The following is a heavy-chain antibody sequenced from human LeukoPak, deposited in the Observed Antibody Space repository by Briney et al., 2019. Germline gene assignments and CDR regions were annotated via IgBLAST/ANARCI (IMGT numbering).Heavy chain of an antibody. V-gene: IGHV4-34*01. CDR3: ARGGAYSYGRAHWYFDL. D-gene: IGHD5-18*01. CDR1: GGSFSSYY. Sequence: SETLSLTCAAYGGSFSSYYWSWIRQSPGKGLEWIGEINHSGAADYNPSLKSRVTISIDTSKNQFSLKLSSVTDADTAVYYCARGGAYSYGRAHWYFDLWGPGTLVTVSS. CDR2: INHSGAA. J-gene: IGHJ2*01.